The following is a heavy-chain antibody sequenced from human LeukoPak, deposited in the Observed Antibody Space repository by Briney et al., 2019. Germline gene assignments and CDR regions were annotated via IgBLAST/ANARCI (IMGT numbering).Heavy chain of an antibody. Sequence: GASVKVSCKASGGTFSSYAISWVRQAPGQGLEWMGGIIPIFGTANYAQKFQGRVTITADESTSTAYMGLSSLRSEDTAVYYCARGKSSTYYYGSGSYYFRGQGTLVTVSS. CDR1: GGTFSSYA. V-gene: IGHV1-69*13. CDR2: IIPIFGTA. D-gene: IGHD3-10*01. J-gene: IGHJ4*02. CDR3: ARGKSSTYYYGSGSYYF.